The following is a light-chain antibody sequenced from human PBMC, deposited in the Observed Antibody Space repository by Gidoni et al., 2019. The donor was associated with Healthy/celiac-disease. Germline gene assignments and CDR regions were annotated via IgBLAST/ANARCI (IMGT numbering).Light chain of an antibody. CDR3: QQGYSTPFT. J-gene: IGKJ3*01. Sequence: DIQMTQSPSSLSASVGDRVTITCRASQSISSYLHWYQQKPGKAPKLLIYAAASLQSGVPSRFSGSVSGTDCTRTIRSLQPEDFATYYCQQGYSTPFTFGPGTKVNIK. V-gene: IGKV1-39*01. CDR2: AAA. CDR1: QSISSY.